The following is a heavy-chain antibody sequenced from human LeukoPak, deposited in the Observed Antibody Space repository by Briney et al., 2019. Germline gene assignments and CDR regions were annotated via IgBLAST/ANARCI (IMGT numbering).Heavy chain of an antibody. CDR1: GFTFSSYA. CDR2: ISGSGGST. V-gene: IGHV3-23*01. J-gene: IGHJ4*02. Sequence: SGGSLRLSCAASGFTFSSYAMSWVRQAPGKGLEWVSAISGSGGSTYYADSVKGRFTISRDNSKNTLYLQMNSLRAEDTAVYYCATDRGTLRSSWLIVYFDYWGQGTLVTVSS. CDR3: ATDRGTLRSSWLIVYFDY. D-gene: IGHD3-22*01.